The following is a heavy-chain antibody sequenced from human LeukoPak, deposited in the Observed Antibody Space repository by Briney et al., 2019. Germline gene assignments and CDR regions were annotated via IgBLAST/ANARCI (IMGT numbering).Heavy chain of an antibody. CDR2: IYSGGST. V-gene: IGHV3-53*04. Sequence: PGGSLRLSCVASGLSVSSNYMSWVRQAPGKGLEWVSVIYSGGSTYYADSVKGRFTISRHNSKNTLYLQMNSLRAEDTAVYYCARARGGYYYYGMDVWGQGTTVTVSS. D-gene: IGHD3-16*01. CDR3: ARARGGYYYYGMDV. CDR1: GLSVSSNY. J-gene: IGHJ6*02.